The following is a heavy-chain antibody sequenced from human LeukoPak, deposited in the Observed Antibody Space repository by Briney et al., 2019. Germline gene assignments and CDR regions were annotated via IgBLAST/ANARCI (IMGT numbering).Heavy chain of an antibody. V-gene: IGHV3-53*01. D-gene: IGHD3-9*01. J-gene: IGHJ6*02. Sequence: GGSLRLSCAASGFTVSSNYMSWVRQAPGKGLEWVSVIYSGGSTYYADSVKGGFTISRDNSKNTLYLQMNSLRAEDSAVYYCASPIRDHILTGGVYYYGMDVWGQGTTVTVSS. CDR2: IYSGGST. CDR1: GFTVSSNY. CDR3: ASPIRDHILTGGVYYYGMDV.